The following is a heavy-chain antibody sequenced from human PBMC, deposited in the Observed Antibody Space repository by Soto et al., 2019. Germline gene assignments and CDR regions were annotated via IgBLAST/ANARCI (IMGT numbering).Heavy chain of an antibody. V-gene: IGHV4-30-2*01. D-gene: IGHD2-21*02. J-gene: IGHJ4*02. Sequence: PSETLSLTCAVSGGSISSGGYAWAWIRQPPGKGLEWVGYIYQSGSTYYNPSLKSRVTIAADRSKKQFSLNLASVTAADTAVYYCARSYSGGDAYFDYRGKGTVVTVSS. CDR2: IYQSGST. CDR1: GGSISSGGYA. CDR3: ARSYSGGDAYFDY.